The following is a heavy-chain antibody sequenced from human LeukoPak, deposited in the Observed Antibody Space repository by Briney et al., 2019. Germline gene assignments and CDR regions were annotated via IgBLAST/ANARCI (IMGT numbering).Heavy chain of an antibody. J-gene: IGHJ5*02. D-gene: IGHD5-12*01. CDR2: MDSNSGNT. Sequence: ASVKVSCKASGYTFTNYDINWVRQAPGDGPEWMGWMDSNSGNTGYAQKFQGRVAMTRNTAISTAYMELSSLKSEDTAVYYCARGGYSGYDFGGVGLDPWGQGTLVTVSS. CDR1: GYTFTNYD. V-gene: IGHV1-8*01. CDR3: ARGGYSGYDFGGVGLDP.